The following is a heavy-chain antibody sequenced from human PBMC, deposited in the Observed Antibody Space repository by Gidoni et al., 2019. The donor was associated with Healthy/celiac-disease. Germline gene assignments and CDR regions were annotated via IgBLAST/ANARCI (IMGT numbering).Heavy chain of an antibody. D-gene: IGHD6-19*01. CDR2: ISYDGSNK. Sequence: QVQLVESGGGVVQPGRSLRLSCAASGFTFSSYGMHWVRQAPGKGLEWVAVISYDGSNKYYADSVKGRFTISRDNSKNTLYLQMNSLRAEDTAVYYCAKEATQVAAFDYWGQGTLVTVSS. CDR3: AKEATQVAAFDY. V-gene: IGHV3-30*18. J-gene: IGHJ4*02. CDR1: GFTFSSYG.